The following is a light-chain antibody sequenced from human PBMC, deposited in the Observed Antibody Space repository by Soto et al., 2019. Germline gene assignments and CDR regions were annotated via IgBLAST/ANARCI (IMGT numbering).Light chain of an antibody. Sequence: QSALTQPPSASGSPGQSVTISCAGTSSDVGGYNLVSWYQQHPGKAPKLMIYEVIKRPSGVPDRFSGSKSGNTASLTVSGLHAEDEADYYCSSYTSTRTYVFGTGTKLTVL. J-gene: IGLJ1*01. CDR3: SSYTSTRTYV. CDR1: SSDVGGYNL. CDR2: EVI. V-gene: IGLV2-8*01.